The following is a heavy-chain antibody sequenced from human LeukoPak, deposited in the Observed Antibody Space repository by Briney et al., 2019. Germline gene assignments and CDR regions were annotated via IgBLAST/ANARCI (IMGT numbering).Heavy chain of an antibody. D-gene: IGHD2-15*01. J-gene: IGHJ2*01. CDR2: INSDGSEK. Sequence: GGSLRLSCAASGFPFTSHWLSWFRQSPGRGLEWVAHINSDGSEKNYVDSVKGRFTISRDNARNSQFLQMNSLRAEDTAVYYCAKPVVAADDWYFDLWGRGTLVTVSS. V-gene: IGHV3-7*03. CDR3: AKPVVAADDWYFDL. CDR1: GFPFTSHW.